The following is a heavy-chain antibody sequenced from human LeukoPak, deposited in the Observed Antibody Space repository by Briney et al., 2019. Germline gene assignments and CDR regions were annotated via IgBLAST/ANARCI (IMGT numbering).Heavy chain of an antibody. CDR1: GGSFSGYY. Sequence: TSETLSLTCAVYGGSFSGYYWSWIRQPPGKGLEWIGEINHSGSTNYNPSLKSRVTISVDTSKNQFSLELSSVTAADTAVYYCARLRGVSSSWYYFDYWGQGTLVTVSS. V-gene: IGHV4-34*01. CDR3: ARLRGVSSSWYYFDY. CDR2: INHSGST. J-gene: IGHJ4*02. D-gene: IGHD6-13*01.